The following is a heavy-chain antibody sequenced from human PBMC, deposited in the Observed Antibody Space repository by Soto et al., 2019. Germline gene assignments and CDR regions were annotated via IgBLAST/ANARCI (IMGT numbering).Heavy chain of an antibody. D-gene: IGHD6-6*01. CDR3: AKDVRVYSSSFDY. CDR2: ISGSGGSS. J-gene: IGHJ4*02. V-gene: IGHV3-23*01. CDR1: GFTFSSSA. Sequence: GGSLRLSCAASGFTFSSSAMSWVRQAPGKGLEWVSAISGSGGSSYYADSVKGRFTISRANCKNTLYLQMKSLSAEDTAVYYCAKDVRVYSSSFDYWGQGTLVTVSS.